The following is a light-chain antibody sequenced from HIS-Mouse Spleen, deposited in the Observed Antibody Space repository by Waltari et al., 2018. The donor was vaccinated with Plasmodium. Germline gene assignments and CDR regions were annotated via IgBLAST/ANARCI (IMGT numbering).Light chain of an antibody. J-gene: IGLJ1*01. V-gene: IGLV2-14*01. Sequence: QSALTQPASVSGSPGQSITISCTGTSSDVGGYNYVSWYQQHPGKAPKLMIYEVSNRPSGVSKRFSCSKSGKPASLTISGVQAEDEADYYCSSYTSSSTLLYVFGTGTKVTVL. CDR2: EVS. CDR1: SSDVGGYNY. CDR3: SSYTSSSTLLYV.